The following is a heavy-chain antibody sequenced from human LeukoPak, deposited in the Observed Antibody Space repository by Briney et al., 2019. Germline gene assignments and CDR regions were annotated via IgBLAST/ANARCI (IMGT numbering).Heavy chain of an antibody. Sequence: SETLSLTCTVSGGSISSYYWSWIRQPPGKGLEWIGYIYYSGSTNYNPSLKSRVTISVDTSKNQFSLKLSSVTAADTAVYYCARAPYYDYVWGSYRYKRAPNFDYWGQGTLVTVSS. CDR2: IYYSGST. D-gene: IGHD3-16*02. V-gene: IGHV4-59*01. J-gene: IGHJ4*02. CDR1: GGSISSYY. CDR3: ARAPYYDYVWGSYRYKRAPNFDY.